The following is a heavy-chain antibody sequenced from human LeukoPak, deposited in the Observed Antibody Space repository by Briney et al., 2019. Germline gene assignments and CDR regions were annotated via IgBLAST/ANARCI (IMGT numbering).Heavy chain of an antibody. V-gene: IGHV3-30*02. CDR2: IRYHGRDK. Sequence: GGSLRLSCAASGFTFSSYGTHWVRQAPGKGLEWVAFIRYHGRDKYYGDSVKGRFTISRDNSRNTLYLQMDSLRGEDTAVYYCANSPYGDWSFDFWGQGTLVTVSS. J-gene: IGHJ4*02. CDR3: ANSPYGDWSFDF. CDR1: GFTFSSYG. D-gene: IGHD4-17*01.